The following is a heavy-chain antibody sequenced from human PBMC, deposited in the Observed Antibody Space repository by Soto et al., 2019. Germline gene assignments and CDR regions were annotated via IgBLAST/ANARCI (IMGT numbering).Heavy chain of an antibody. J-gene: IGHJ3*01. D-gene: IGHD3-16*02. Sequence: QVQLQQWGAGLLKPSETLSLTCAVYGGSFTDYYWTWIRQPPGKGLEWIGEIKHSGSTNYNPSLKNRVTISLDTSKNQFSLKVNSVTAADTAVYFCARVRARLLSHAFDFWGQGTLVTVSS. CDR2: IKHSGST. CDR1: GGSFTDYY. CDR3: ARVRARLLSHAFDF. V-gene: IGHV4-34*01.